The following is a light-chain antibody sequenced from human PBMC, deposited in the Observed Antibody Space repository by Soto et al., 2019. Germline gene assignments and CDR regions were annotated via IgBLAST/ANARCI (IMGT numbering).Light chain of an antibody. CDR1: QSIHTS. J-gene: IGKJ5*01. V-gene: IGKV3-11*01. CDR2: DST. CDR3: QQRNVWPPIT. Sequence: PGGRATLSGRASQSIHTSLAWYQQKSGKPPRLVIYDSTLRANGVPDRFGGSRSGTEFTLTINSLEPEDFAVYYCQQRNVWPPITFGQGTRPEIK.